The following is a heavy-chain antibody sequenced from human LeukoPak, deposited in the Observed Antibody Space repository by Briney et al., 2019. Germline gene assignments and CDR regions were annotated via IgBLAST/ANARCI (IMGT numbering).Heavy chain of an antibody. Sequence: GGSLRLSCAASGFTVSSNYMSWVRQAPGKGLDGVSVIYSGGSTYYADSVKGRFTISRDNSKNTLYLQMNSLRAEDTAVYYCARVGQQWEPLDYWGQGTLVTVSS. CDR3: ARVGQQWEPLDY. CDR2: IYSGGST. J-gene: IGHJ4*02. D-gene: IGHD6-19*01. CDR1: GFTVSSNY. V-gene: IGHV3-66*01.